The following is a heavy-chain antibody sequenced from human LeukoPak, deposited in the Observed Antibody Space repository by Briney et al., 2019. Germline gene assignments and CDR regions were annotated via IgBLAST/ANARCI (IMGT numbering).Heavy chain of an antibody. CDR3: ARVPYLVPGIAGAGTDY. CDR2: ISAYNGNT. J-gene: IGHJ4*02. V-gene: IGHV1-18*01. CDR1: GYTFTSYG. D-gene: IGHD6-19*01. Sequence: ASVKVSCKASGYTFTSYGISWVRQAPGQGLEWMGWISAYNGNTNYAQKLQGRVTMTTDTSTSTAYMELRSLRSDDTAVYYCARVPYLVPGIAGAGTDYWGQGTLVTVSS.